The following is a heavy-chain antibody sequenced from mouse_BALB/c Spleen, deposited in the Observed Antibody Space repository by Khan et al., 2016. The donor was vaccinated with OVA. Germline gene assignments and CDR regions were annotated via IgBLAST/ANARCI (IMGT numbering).Heavy chain of an antibody. J-gene: IGHJ4*01. CDR1: GFSLTIYG. D-gene: IGHD2-4*01. V-gene: IGHV2-3*01. CDR3: DEIEKHDCVNAKDY. CDR2: IWGDGST. Sequence: VELVESGPGLVAPSQSLSITCTVSGFSLTIYGVNWVRQPPGKGLEWLGVIWGDGSTNYHSALISRLSISKDNSKSQVFLKLNSLQTDDTAMYYCDEIEKHDCVNAKDYWGQGTSVTVSS.